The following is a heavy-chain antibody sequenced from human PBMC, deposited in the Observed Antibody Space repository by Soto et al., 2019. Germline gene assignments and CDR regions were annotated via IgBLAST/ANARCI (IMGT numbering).Heavy chain of an antibody. Sequence: GGSLRLSCAASGFTFSSYAMSWVRQAPGKGLEWVSAISGSGGSTYYADSVKGRFTISRDNSKNTLYLQMNSLRAEDTAVYYCAKNRDGYNTWYYFYYWGQGTLVSVSS. CDR3: AKNRDGYNTWYYFYY. CDR2: ISGSGGST. J-gene: IGHJ4*02. CDR1: GFTFSSYA. D-gene: IGHD5-12*01. V-gene: IGHV3-23*01.